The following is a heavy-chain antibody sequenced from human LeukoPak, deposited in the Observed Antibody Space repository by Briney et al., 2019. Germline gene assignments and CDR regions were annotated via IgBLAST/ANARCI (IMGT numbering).Heavy chain of an antibody. CDR2: ISSSSSYI. J-gene: IGHJ4*02. Sequence: GGSLRLSCAASGFTFSSYAMNWVRQAPGKGLEWVSSISSSSSYIYYADSVKGRFTISRDNAKNSLYLQMNSLRAEDTAVYYCARDWQWLRSGMDYWGQGTLVTVSS. CDR1: GFTFSSYA. D-gene: IGHD5-12*01. CDR3: ARDWQWLRSGMDY. V-gene: IGHV3-21*01.